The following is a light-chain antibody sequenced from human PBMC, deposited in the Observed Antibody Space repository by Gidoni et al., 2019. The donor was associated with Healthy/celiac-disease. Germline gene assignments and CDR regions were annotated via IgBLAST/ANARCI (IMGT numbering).Light chain of an antibody. V-gene: IGKV4-1*01. Sequence: DIVMTQSPDSLAVSLGERATINCKSSQSVLCSSNNKNYLAWYQQKPGQPPKLLIYWASTRESGVPDRFSGSGSGTDFTLTISSLQAEDVAVYYCQQYYSTPPWTFGQGTKLEIK. J-gene: IGKJ2*01. CDR3: QQYYSTPPWT. CDR2: WAS. CDR1: QSVLCSSNNKNY.